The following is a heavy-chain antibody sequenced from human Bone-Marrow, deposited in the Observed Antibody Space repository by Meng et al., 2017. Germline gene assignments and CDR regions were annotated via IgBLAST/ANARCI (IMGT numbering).Heavy chain of an antibody. D-gene: IGHD3-16*02. CDR1: GGSISSSSYY. CDR3: ARVMITFGGVIVISWFDP. V-gene: IGHV4-39*07. CDR2: IYYSGST. Sequence: HLQLQESGPGPAKPSDTLSLTCTVSGGSISSSSYYWGWIRQPPGKGLEWIGSIYYSGSTYYNPSLKSRVTISVDTSKNQFSLKLSSVTAADTAVYYCARVMITFGGVIVISWFDPWGQGTLVTVSS. J-gene: IGHJ5*02.